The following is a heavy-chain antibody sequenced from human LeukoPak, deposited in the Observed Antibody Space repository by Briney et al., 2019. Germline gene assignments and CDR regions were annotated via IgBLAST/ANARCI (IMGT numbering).Heavy chain of an antibody. J-gene: IGHJ6*04. CDR2: ISSSGSTI. CDR3: AREWGGDYSMDV. Sequence: PGGSLRLSCAASGFTFSSYEMNWVRQAPGKGLEWVSYISSSGSTIYYADSVKGRFTISRDNAKNSLYLQMSSLRAEDTAVFYCAREWGGDYSMDVWGKGTTVTISS. D-gene: IGHD3-10*01. CDR1: GFTFSSYE. V-gene: IGHV3-48*03.